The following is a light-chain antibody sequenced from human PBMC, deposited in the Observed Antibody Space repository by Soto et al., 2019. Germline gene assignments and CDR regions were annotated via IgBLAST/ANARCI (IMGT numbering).Light chain of an antibody. CDR1: SSDVGAYDS. J-gene: IGLJ2*01. CDR2: EAI. Sequence: QSALTQPASVSGSPGQSITSSCTGTSSDVGAYDSVSWYQQHPGKAPKLILFEAINRPSGISNRFSGSKSGTTASLTISGLQTDYEADYYCASYTGRNAWLFGGGTKVTVL. V-gene: IGLV2-14*01. CDR3: ASYTGRNAWL.